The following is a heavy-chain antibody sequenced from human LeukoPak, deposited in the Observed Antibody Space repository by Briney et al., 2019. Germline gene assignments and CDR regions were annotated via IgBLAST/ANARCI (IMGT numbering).Heavy chain of an antibody. Sequence: ASVKVSCKASGGTFSSYAISWVRQAPGQGLEWMGGIIPIFGTANYAQKFQGRVTITADESASTAYMELSSLRSEDTAVYYCARAAEPYCSGGSCFFTEDCWGQGTLVTVSS. D-gene: IGHD2-15*01. V-gene: IGHV1-69*13. J-gene: IGHJ4*02. CDR1: GGTFSSYA. CDR3: ARAAEPYCSGGSCFFTEDC. CDR2: IIPIFGTA.